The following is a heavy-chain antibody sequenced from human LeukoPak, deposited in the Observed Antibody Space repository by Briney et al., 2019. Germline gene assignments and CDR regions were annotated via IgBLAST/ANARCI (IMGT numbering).Heavy chain of an antibody. CDR2: INHSGST. CDR1: GGSFSGYY. J-gene: IGHJ6*03. D-gene: IGHD2-2*01. Sequence: SETLSLTCAVYGGSFSGYYWSWIRQPPGKGLEWIGEINHSGSTNYNPSLKSRVTISADTSKNQFSLKLSSVTAADTAVYYCARPVVPPPRGIMDVWGKGTTVTVSS. V-gene: IGHV4-34*01. CDR3: ARPVVPPPRGIMDV.